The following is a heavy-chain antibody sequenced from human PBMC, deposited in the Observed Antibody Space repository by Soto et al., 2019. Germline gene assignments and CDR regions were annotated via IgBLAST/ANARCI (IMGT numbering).Heavy chain of an antibody. CDR3: ARDLLWFGELTLIFDY. J-gene: IGHJ4*02. CDR2: ISAYNGNT. V-gene: IGHV1-18*01. CDR1: GYTFTSYG. D-gene: IGHD3-10*01. Sequence: ASVKVSCKASGYTFTSYGISWVRQAPGQGLEWMGWISAYNGNTNYAQKLQGRVTMTTDTSTSTAYMELRSLRSDDTAVYYCARDLLWFGELTLIFDYWGQGTLVTVSS.